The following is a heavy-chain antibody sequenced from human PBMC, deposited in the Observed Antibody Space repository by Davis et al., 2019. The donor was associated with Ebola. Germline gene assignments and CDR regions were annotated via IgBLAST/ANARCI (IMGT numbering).Heavy chain of an antibody. CDR1: GYTFTGYY. CDR2: INPNSGCT. D-gene: IGHD3-22*01. CDR3: ARGNHYDYSGYYAWFDP. J-gene: IGHJ5*02. V-gene: IGHV1-2*06. Sequence: AASVKVSCQATGYTFTGYYMHWVRQAPGQGLEWMGRINPNSGCTNYAPKFQGRDTMTRDTSITTAYMELSRLRSDDSAVYYCARGNHYDYSGYYAWFDPWGQGTLVTVSS.